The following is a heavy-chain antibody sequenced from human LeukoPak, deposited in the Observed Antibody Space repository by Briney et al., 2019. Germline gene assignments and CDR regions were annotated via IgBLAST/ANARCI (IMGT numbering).Heavy chain of an antibody. J-gene: IGHJ3*02. CDR1: GFIFNNYW. D-gene: IGHD2-2*01. CDR3: ARVGPAGKYQLLKTISDAFDI. V-gene: IGHV3-21*01. CDR2: ISSSSTYI. Sequence: GGSLRLSCSASGFIFNNYWMSWVRQAPGKGLEWVSSISSSSTYIYYADSLKGRFAISRDNAKNSLYLQMNSLRVEDTAVYYCARVGPAGKYQLLKTISDAFDIWGQGTMVTVSS.